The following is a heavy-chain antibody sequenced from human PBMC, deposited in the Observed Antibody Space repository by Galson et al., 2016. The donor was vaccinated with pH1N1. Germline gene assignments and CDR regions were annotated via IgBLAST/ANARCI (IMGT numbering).Heavy chain of an antibody. CDR2: ISGSGDIT. D-gene: IGHD3-10*01. V-gene: IGHV3-23*01. CDR1: GFTFSSFA. J-gene: IGHJ6*03. Sequence: SLRLSCAASGFTFSSFAMTWVRQAPGKGLDWVSTISGSGDITNFGDSVKGRFTISRDNSKNTLCLEMNSLRAEDSAVYFCAKGGDYFASGPFSYMDVWGKGTPVTVSS. CDR3: AKGGDYFASGPFSYMDV.